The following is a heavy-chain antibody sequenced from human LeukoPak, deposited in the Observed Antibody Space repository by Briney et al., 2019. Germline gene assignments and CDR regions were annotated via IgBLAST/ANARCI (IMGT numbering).Heavy chain of an antibody. CDR1: GYSISSGYY. Sequence: SETLSLTCTVSGYSISSGYYWGWIRQPPGKELEWIGSIYHSGSTYYNPSLKSRVTISVDTSKNHFSLKLSSVTAADTAVYYCARDSGYYDFWSGYFLSATPGGGFDPWGQGTLVTVSS. CDR2: IYHSGST. CDR3: ARDSGYYDFWSGYFLSATPGGGFDP. V-gene: IGHV4-38-2*02. D-gene: IGHD3-3*01. J-gene: IGHJ5*02.